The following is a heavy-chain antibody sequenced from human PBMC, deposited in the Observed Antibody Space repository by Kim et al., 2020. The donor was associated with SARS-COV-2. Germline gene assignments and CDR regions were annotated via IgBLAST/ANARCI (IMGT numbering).Heavy chain of an antibody. J-gene: IGHJ4*02. CDR2: ISYDGSNK. V-gene: IGHV3-30*18. D-gene: IGHD4-17*01. CDR3: AKASDYGDYASQFDY. CDR1: GFTFSSYG. Sequence: GGSLRLSCAASGFTFSSYGMHWVRQAPGKGLEWVAVISYDGSNKYYADSVKGRFTISRDNSKNTLYLQMNSLRAEDTAVYYCAKASDYGDYASQFDYWGQGTLVTVSS.